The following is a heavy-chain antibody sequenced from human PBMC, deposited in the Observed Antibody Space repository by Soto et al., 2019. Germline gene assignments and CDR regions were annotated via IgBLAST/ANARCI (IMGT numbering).Heavy chain of an antibody. Sequence: EVNLVESGGGLTQPGGSLRLSCAASGFSVSSHYMSWVRQAPGRGLEWVSVIYSGENTYYADSVKGRFTVSRDISRNIVYLQMNSLRADDTAVYYCARELAAAGTGCLQHWGQGTVVTVSS. CDR3: ARELAAAGTGCLQH. CDR2: IYSGENT. J-gene: IGHJ1*01. D-gene: IGHD6-13*01. CDR1: GFSVSSHY. V-gene: IGHV3-53*01.